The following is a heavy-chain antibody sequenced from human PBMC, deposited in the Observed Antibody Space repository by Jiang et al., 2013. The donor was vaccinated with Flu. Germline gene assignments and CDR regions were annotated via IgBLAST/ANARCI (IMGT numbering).Heavy chain of an antibody. CDR1: GFTFSSYG. CDR2: IWYDGSNK. D-gene: IGHD1-26*01. Sequence: ESGGGVVQPGRSLRLSCAASGFTFSSYGMHWVRQAPGKGLEWVAVIWYDGSNKYYADSVKGRFTISRDNSKNTLYLQMNSLRAEDTAVYYCARLREDESKGGSYYGDYWGQGTLVTVSS. J-gene: IGHJ4*02. V-gene: IGHV3-33*01. CDR3: ARLREDESKGGSYYGDY.